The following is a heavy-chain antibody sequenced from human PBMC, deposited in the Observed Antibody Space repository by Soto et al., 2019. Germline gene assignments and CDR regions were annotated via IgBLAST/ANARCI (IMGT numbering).Heavy chain of an antibody. V-gene: IGHV2-5*02. CDR3: AADPPSGRHLFYYYYYMDV. CDR1: GFSLTTRGVG. J-gene: IGHJ6*03. Sequence: QITLKESGPTLVKPTQTLTLTCTFSGFSLTTRGVGVGWIRQPPGKALEWLALIYWDDDKRYSPSLKSRLTTTNNNTKNHVVLLTTTMDPADTATYYCAADPPSGRHLFYYYYYMDVWGKGATVAVS. CDR2: IYWDDDK.